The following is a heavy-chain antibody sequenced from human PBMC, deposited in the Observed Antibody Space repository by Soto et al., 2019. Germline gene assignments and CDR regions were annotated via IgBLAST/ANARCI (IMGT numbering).Heavy chain of an antibody. Sequence: GGSLRLSCAASGFTFSSYAMNWVRQAPGKGLEWVSAISGSGGSTYYADSVKGRFTISRDNSKNTLYLQMNSLRAEDTAVYYCANRYGSGSYYSPFDYWGQGTLVTVSS. J-gene: IGHJ4*02. CDR1: GFTFSSYA. CDR2: ISGSGGST. CDR3: ANRYGSGSYYSPFDY. V-gene: IGHV3-23*01. D-gene: IGHD3-10*01.